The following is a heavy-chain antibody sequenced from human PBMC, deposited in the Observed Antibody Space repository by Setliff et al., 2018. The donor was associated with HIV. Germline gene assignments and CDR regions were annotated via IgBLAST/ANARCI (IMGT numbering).Heavy chain of an antibody. J-gene: IGHJ4*02. CDR2: INAANGDT. CDR1: GYSFTKYG. V-gene: IGHV1-3*01. D-gene: IGHD3-16*01. CDR3: ANGGSGGQFDY. Sequence: ASVKVSCKASGYSFTKYGIQWVRQAPGQRLEWMGLINAANGDTKYSQKFQARLTFTRDTSASTASTAYMEMSGLSSEDMAIYYCANGGSGGQFDYWGQGTLVT.